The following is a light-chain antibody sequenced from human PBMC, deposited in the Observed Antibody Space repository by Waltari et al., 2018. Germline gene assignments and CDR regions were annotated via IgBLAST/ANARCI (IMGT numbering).Light chain of an antibody. CDR2: DAS. V-gene: IGKV1-5*01. J-gene: IGKJ2*01. Sequence: DIQMTQSPATLSASVGDRVTITCRARQSVSYWLAWYQQKPGKAPKRLIYDASSLESGVPSRFSGSGSGTEFTLTINSLQTDDFATYYCQQYNSYSYTFGQGTKLEI. CDR1: QSVSYW. CDR3: QQYNSYSYT.